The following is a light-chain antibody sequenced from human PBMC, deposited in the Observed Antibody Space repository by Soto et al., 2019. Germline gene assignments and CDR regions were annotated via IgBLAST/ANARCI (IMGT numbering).Light chain of an antibody. Sequence: ERVMSHSPATLSVSPRAGAPFSCRASQSVSSHLAWYQHKPGQAPRLLFYDASTRATGIPARFSGSGSGTEFTLTISSLQSEDFAVYYCQQYGSLPPTFGQGTKVDFK. CDR3: QQYGSLPPT. CDR1: QSVSSH. J-gene: IGKJ1*01. CDR2: DAS. V-gene: IGKV3-15*01.